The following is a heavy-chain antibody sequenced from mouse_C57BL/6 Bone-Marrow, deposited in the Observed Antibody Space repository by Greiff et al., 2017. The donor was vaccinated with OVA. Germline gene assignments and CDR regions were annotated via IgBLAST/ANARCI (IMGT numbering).Heavy chain of an antibody. CDR1: GYTFTSYW. V-gene: IGHV1-53*01. CDR2: INPSNGGT. D-gene: IGHD1-1*01. Sequence: QVQLQQSGTELVKPGASVKLSCKASGYTFTSYWMHWVKQRPGQGLEWIGNINPSNGGTNYNEKFKSKATLTVDKSSSTAYMQLSSLTSEDSAVYYCARGRGTTVVAPYYAMDYWGQGTSVTVSS. CDR3: ARGRGTTVVAPYYAMDY. J-gene: IGHJ4*01.